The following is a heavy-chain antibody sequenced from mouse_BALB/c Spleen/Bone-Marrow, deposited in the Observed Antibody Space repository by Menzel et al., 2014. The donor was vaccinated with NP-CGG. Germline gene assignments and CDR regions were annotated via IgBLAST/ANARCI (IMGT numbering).Heavy chain of an antibody. CDR2: INPDSSTI. CDR1: GFDSSRYW. D-gene: IGHD2-3*01. V-gene: IGHV4-1*02. J-gene: IGHJ3*01. CDR3: SRLGYYGGFAY. Sequence: EVKLVESGGGLVHPGGSLKLSCAASGFDSSRYWMGWVRQAPGKGLEWIGEINPDSSTINYTPSLKDKFIISRDNAKNTLYLQTSKVRSEDTALYYCSRLGYYGGFAYWGQGTLVTVSA.